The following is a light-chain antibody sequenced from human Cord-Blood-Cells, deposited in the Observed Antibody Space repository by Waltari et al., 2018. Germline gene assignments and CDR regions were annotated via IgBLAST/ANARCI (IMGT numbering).Light chain of an antibody. J-gene: IGLJ3*02. CDR2: SNN. CDR1: SPNIGSNT. V-gene: IGLV1-44*01. CDR3: AAWDDSLNGFWV. Sequence: QSVLTQPPSASGTPGQRVTISCSGSSPNIGSNTVNWYQQPPGTAPKPPIYSNNQRPSGVPDRFSGSKSGTSASLAISGLQSEDEADYYCAAWDDSLNGFWVFGGGTKLTVL.